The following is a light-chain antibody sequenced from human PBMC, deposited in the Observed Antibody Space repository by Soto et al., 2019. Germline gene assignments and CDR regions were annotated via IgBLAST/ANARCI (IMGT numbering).Light chain of an antibody. V-gene: IGLV8-61*01. CDR1: SGSVSTSYY. J-gene: IGLJ2*01. Sequence: QTVVTQEPSFSVSPGGTVTLTCGLSSGSVSTSYYPSWYQQTPGQAPRTLIYSTNTRSSGVPDRFSGSILGNKAALTITGAQADDESEYYCLLYMGSGILVFGGGTQLTVL. CDR2: STN. CDR3: LLYMGSGILV.